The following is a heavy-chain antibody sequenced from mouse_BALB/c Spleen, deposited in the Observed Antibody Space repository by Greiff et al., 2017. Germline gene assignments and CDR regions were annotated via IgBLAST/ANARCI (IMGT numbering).Heavy chain of an antibody. CDR1: GYTFTDYE. J-gene: IGHJ2*01. CDR3: TSPYGNYEGYFDY. CDR2: IDPETGGT. D-gene: IGHD2-1*01. Sequence: QVQLQQSGAELVRPGASVTLSCKASGYTFTDYEMHWVKQTPVHGLEWIGAIDPETGGTSSNQKFKGKATLTADKSSSTAYMELRSLTSEDSAVYYCTSPYGNYEGYFDYWGQGTTLTVSS. V-gene: IGHV1-15*01.